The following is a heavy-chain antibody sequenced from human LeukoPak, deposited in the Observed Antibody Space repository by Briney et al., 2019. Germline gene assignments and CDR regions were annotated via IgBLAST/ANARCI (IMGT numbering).Heavy chain of an antibody. V-gene: IGHV1-46*01. CDR3: ARARDYRSSACPPDY. J-gene: IGHJ4*02. CDR2: INPSGGAT. Sequence: ASVKVSCKASGYTFTSYYVHWVRQAPGQGLEWMGLINPSGGATDYAQRFRGRVTMTRDTSTTTVYVELSSLRSEDTAVYYCARARDYRSSACPPDYWGQGTLVTVSS. D-gene: IGHD3-22*01. CDR1: GYTFTSYY.